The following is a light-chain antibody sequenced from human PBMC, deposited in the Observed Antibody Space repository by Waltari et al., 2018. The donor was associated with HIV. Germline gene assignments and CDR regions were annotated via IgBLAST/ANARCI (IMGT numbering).Light chain of an antibody. CDR1: SGRVASNY. CDR2: EDN. V-gene: IGLV6-57*01. J-gene: IGLJ2*01. Sequence: NFMLTQPHSVSESPGKTVTISCTRSSGRVASNYVQWYQQRPGSSPTTVIYEDNQRPSGVPDRFSGSIDSSSNSASLTISGLKTEDEADYYCQSYDSRNHVVFGGGTKLTVL. CDR3: QSYDSRNHVV.